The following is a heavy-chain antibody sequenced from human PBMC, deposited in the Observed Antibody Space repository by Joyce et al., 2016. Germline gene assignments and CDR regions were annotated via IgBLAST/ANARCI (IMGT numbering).Heavy chain of an antibody. CDR2: SSDTSYYI. J-gene: IGHJ6*02. D-gene: IGHD3-16*01. Sequence: QLVASGGGVVKPGGSLRLSCEASGSTFSTSSMRWFRQAPGQGLEWVAASSDTSYYIFHDGTVRGRFTVSRDNAKKTLYLQMNSLRAEDSAVFYCARGGISYYYAMDVWGQGTTVTVSS. CDR3: ARGGISYYYAMDV. V-gene: IGHV3-21*01. CDR1: GSTFSTSS.